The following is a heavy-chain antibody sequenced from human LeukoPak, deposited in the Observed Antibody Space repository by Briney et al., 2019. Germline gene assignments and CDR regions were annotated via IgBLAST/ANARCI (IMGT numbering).Heavy chain of an antibody. V-gene: IGHV1-69*04. CDR1: GGTFSSYA. CDR2: IIPILGIA. CDR3: ARGWGWSNFDY. Sequence: SVKVSCKASGGTFSSYAISWVRQAPGQGLEWMGRIIPILGIANYAQKSQGRVTITADKSTSTAYMELSSLRSEDTAVYYCARGWGWSNFDYWGQGTLVTVSS. D-gene: IGHD6-19*01. J-gene: IGHJ4*02.